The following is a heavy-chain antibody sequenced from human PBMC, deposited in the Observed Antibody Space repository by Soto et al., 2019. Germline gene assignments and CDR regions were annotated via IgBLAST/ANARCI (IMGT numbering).Heavy chain of an antibody. Sequence: PGGSLRLSCAASGFTFSSYSMNWVRQAPGKGLEWVSSISSSSSYIYYADSVKGRFTISRDNAKNSLYLQMNSLRAEDTAVYYCARDGDFWSGYYSPYDYWGQGTLVTVSS. V-gene: IGHV3-21*01. CDR1: GFTFSSYS. CDR3: ARDGDFWSGYYSPYDY. J-gene: IGHJ4*02. D-gene: IGHD3-3*01. CDR2: ISSSSSYI.